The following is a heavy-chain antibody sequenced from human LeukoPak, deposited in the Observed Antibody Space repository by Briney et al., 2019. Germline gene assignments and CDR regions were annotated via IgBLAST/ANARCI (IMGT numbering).Heavy chain of an antibody. Sequence: SETLSLTCTVSGGSISSGGYYWNWIRQHPGKGLEWIGYIYHSGSTYYNPSLKSRVTISVDTSKNQFSLKLSSVTAADTAVYYCARVSYGKSGDYWGQGTLVTVSS. V-gene: IGHV4-31*03. J-gene: IGHJ4*02. CDR1: GGSISSGGYY. CDR2: IYHSGST. CDR3: ARVSYGKSGDY. D-gene: IGHD5-18*01.